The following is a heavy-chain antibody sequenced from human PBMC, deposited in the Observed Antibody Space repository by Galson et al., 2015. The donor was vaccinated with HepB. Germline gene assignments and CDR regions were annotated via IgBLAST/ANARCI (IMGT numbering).Heavy chain of an antibody. CDR1: GFTFSSYS. J-gene: IGHJ3*02. V-gene: IGHV3-21*01. D-gene: IGHD3-22*01. CDR2: ISSSSSYI. Sequence: SLRLSCAASGFTFSSYSMNWVRQAPGKGLEWVSSISSSSSYIYYADSVKGRFTISRDNAKNSLYLQMNSLRAEDTAVYYCARGGGNYYDSSEHDAFDIWGQGTMVTVSS. CDR3: ARGGGNYYDSSEHDAFDI.